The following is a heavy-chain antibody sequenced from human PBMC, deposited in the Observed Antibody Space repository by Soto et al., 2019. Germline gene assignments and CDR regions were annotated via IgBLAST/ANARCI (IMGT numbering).Heavy chain of an antibody. D-gene: IGHD6-19*01. Sequence: GGSLRLSCAASGFTFSSYAMHWVRQAPGKGLEWVAVISYDGSNKYYADSVKGRFTISRDNSKNTLYLQMNSLRAEDTAVYYCARKLVATVYSSGWYPFGYWGQGTLVTVSS. CDR2: ISYDGSNK. V-gene: IGHV3-30-3*01. CDR3: ARKLVATVYSSGWYPFGY. J-gene: IGHJ4*02. CDR1: GFTFSSYA.